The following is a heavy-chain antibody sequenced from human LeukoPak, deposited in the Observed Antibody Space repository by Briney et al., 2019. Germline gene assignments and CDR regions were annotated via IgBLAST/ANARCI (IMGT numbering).Heavy chain of an antibody. V-gene: IGHV3-23*01. J-gene: IGHJ4*02. D-gene: IGHD1-1*01. CDR2: IIASSGST. Sequence: GGSLRLSCAASGFSFNNYAMSWVRQAPGKGLEWVSIIIASSGSTFYADSVKGRFTISRNNSKNTLYHQMISLRVEDTAVYYCATTKQARRYFDYWGQGTLVTVSS. CDR1: GFSFNNYA. CDR3: ATTKQARRYFDY.